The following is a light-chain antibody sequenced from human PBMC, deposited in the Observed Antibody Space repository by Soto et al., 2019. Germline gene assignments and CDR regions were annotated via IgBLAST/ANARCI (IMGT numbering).Light chain of an antibody. Sequence: QSVLTQPPSASGSPGQSVTFSCTGTSSDIGDYNYVSWYQQHPGKAPKLMIYEVTKRPSGVPDRFSGSKSGNTASLTVSGLQADDEADYYCSSYTSSSTYVFGTGTKVTVL. V-gene: IGLV2-8*01. CDR1: SSDIGDYNY. J-gene: IGLJ1*01. CDR2: EVT. CDR3: SSYTSSSTYV.